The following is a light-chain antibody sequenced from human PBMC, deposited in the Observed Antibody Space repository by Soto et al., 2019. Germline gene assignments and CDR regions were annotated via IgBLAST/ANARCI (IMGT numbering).Light chain of an antibody. CDR2: AAI. CDR3: QRYDNVPLT. Sequence: DIQMTQSPSSLSASVGDRVTITCQASQDISNYLNWYQQKPGKAPKLLIYAAINLETGVPSRFSGSGSGTDFTVTISSLQPEDIATYYCQRYDNVPLTFGGGTRVEIK. CDR1: QDISNY. J-gene: IGKJ4*01. V-gene: IGKV1-33*01.